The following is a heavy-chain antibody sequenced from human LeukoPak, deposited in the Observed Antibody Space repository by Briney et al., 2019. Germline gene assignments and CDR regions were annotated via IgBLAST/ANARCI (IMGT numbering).Heavy chain of an antibody. CDR3: ARRAGAYSHPYDY. CDR2: IYSDNT. J-gene: IGHJ4*02. Sequence: GGSLRLSCTVSGFTVSSNSMSWVRQAPGKGLEWVSFIYSDNTHYSDSVKDRFTISRDNSKNTLYLQMNSLRAEDTAVYDCARRAGAYSHPYDYWGQGTLVTVSS. V-gene: IGHV3-53*01. CDR1: GFTVSSNS. D-gene: IGHD4/OR15-4a*01.